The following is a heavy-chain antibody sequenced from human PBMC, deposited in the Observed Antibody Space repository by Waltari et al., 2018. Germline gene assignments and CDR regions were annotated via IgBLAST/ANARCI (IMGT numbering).Heavy chain of an antibody. CDR1: GGSIRSGGYY. CDR2: IYYSGST. D-gene: IGHD3-10*01. V-gene: IGHV4-31*03. Sequence: QVQLQESGPGLVKPSQTLSLTCTVSGGSIRSGGYYWSWIRQHPGKCLEWIGYIYYSGSTYYNPSLKSRVTISVDTSKNQFSLKLSSVTAADTAVYYCARGMVRGVSPSYYYYMDVWGKGTTVTVSS. CDR3: ARGMVRGVSPSYYYYMDV. J-gene: IGHJ6*03.